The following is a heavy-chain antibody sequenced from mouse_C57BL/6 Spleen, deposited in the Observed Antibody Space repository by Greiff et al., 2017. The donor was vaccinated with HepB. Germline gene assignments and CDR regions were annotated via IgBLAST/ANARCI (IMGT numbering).Heavy chain of an antibody. J-gene: IGHJ1*03. V-gene: IGHV5-17*01. D-gene: IGHD2-5*01. CDR3: ARLYYSNYDGYFDV. CDR2: ISSGSSTI. CDR1: GFTFSDYG. Sequence: EVKLMESGGGLVKPGGSLKLSCAASGFTFSDYGMHWVRQAPEKGLEWVAYISSGSSTIYYADTVKGRFTISRDNAKNTLFLQMTSLRSEDTAMYYCARLYYSNYDGYFDVWGTGTTVTVSS.